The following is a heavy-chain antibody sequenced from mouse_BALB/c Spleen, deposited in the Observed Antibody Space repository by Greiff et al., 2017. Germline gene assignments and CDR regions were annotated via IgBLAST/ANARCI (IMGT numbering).Heavy chain of an antibody. CDR3: ARSTLYGYDRKGFDY. Sequence: EVQLQQSGPELVKPGASVKISCKASGYTFTDYNMHWVKQSHGKSLEWIGYIYPYNGGTGYNQKFKSKATLTVDNSSSTAYMELRSLTSEDSAVYYCARSTLYGYDRKGFDYWGQGTTLTVSS. CDR1: GYTFTDYN. J-gene: IGHJ2*01. V-gene: IGHV1S29*02. D-gene: IGHD2-2*01. CDR2: IYPYNGGT.